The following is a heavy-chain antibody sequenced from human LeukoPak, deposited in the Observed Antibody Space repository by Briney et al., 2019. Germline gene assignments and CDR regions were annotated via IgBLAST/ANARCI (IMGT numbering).Heavy chain of an antibody. CDR2: INAGNGNT. CDR3: ARDHPGDYSDY. Sequence: GASVKVSCKASGYTSTSYAMHWVRQAPGQRPEWMGWINAGNGNTKYSQKFQGRVTITRDTSASTAYMELSSLRSDDTAVYYCARDHPGDYSDYWGQGTLVTVSS. D-gene: IGHD5-12*01. CDR1: GYTSTSYA. V-gene: IGHV1-3*01. J-gene: IGHJ4*02.